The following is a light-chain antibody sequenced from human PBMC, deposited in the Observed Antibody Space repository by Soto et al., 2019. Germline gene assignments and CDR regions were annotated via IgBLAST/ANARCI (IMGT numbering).Light chain of an antibody. CDR3: QQVESYPST. CDR2: AAS. J-gene: IGKJ4*01. Sequence: IHPTPSPSSVSESVGDRVTITCRERQDISSWLAWYQQNPEKAPKLLIYAASSLQSGVPSRFSGSGFGTDFTLTITSLQPEDFATYYCQQVESYPSTFGGGTKVDI. V-gene: IGKV1-12*02. CDR1: QDISSW.